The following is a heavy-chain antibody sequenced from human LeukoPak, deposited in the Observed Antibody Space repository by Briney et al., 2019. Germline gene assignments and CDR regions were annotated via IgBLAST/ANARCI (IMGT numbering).Heavy chain of an antibody. CDR3: ARSSGRYDSSDYSDY. D-gene: IGHD3-22*01. V-gene: IGHV3-53*01. Sequence: PGGSLRLSCAASGFSVSSNYMSWVRQAPGKGLEWGSVIYSGGSTYYADSVNGRFTISRDNSKNTLYLQMNSLRAEDTAVYYCARSSGRYDSSDYSDYWGQGTLVTVSS. CDR2: IYSGGST. CDR1: GFSVSSNY. J-gene: IGHJ4*02.